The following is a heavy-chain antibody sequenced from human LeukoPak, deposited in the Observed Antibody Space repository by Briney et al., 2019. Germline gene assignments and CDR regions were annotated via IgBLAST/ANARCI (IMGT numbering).Heavy chain of an antibody. V-gene: IGHV3-7*01. Sequence: GGSLRLSCAASGFTFSNYWMSWVRQAPGKGLEWVANIKQDGSEKYYVDSAKGRFTISRDNAKNSLYLQMNSLRAEDTAVYYCARDGGHYYDFWSGYYSGLYYFDYWGQGTLVTVSS. D-gene: IGHD3-3*01. CDR2: IKQDGSEK. J-gene: IGHJ4*02. CDR1: GFTFSNYW. CDR3: ARDGGHYYDFWSGYYSGLYYFDY.